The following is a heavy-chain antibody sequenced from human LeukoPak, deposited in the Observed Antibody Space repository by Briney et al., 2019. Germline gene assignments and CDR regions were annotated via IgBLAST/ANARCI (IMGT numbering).Heavy chain of an antibody. J-gene: IGHJ3*02. CDR1: GGSISSGGYS. CDR2: IYHSGST. V-gene: IGHV4-30-2*01. CDR3: ARADTAIRNAFDI. Sequence: SQTLSLTCAVSGGSISSGGYSWSWIRQPPGKGLGWIGYIYHSGSTYYNPSLKSRVTISVDRSKNQFSLKLSSVTAADTAMYYCARADTAIRNAFDIWGQGTMVTVSS. D-gene: IGHD5-18*01.